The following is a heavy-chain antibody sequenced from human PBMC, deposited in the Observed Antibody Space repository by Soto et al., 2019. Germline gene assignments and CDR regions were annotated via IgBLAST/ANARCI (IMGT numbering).Heavy chain of an antibody. CDR1: GGSISSYY. D-gene: IGHD6-19*01. V-gene: IGHV4-59*08. CDR2: IYYSGST. Sequence: SETLSLTCTVSGGSISSYYWSWIRQPPGKGLEWIGYIYYSGSTNYNPSLKSRVTISVDTSKNQFSLKLSSVTAADTAVYYCAGQWLVLSRWFDPWGQGTLVTVSS. CDR3: AGQWLVLSRWFDP. J-gene: IGHJ5*02.